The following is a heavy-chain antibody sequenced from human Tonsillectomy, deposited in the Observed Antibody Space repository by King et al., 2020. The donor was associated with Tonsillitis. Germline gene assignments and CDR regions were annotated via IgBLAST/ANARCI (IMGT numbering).Heavy chain of an antibody. CDR1: GGSISSGDSF. V-gene: IGHV4-30-4*07. D-gene: IGHD2-2*01. CDR2: IYYNGST. CDR3: ADLPDF. J-gene: IGHJ1*01. Sequence: QLQESGPGLVKPSQTLSLTCAVSGGSISSGDSFWSWIRQPPGKGLEWIGNIYYNGSTHYNPALKRRVTISVDTSKKQFSLRLNSVTAADTAVYYCADLPDFWGQGNLVTVPA.